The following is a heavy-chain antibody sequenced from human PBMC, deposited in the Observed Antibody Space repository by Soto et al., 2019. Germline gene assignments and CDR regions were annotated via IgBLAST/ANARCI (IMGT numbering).Heavy chain of an antibody. CDR3: AREVQVHTPAFVY. J-gene: IGHJ4*02. Sequence: QVQLVQSGAEMKKPGSSVKVSCQSSGGTFNTYGMNGVRQAPGQGPEWMGDISPMFGAANYAPKFQGRVTITADESTGTSYMQLSSLTSEDTALYFCAREVQVHTPAFVYWGQGTLVTVSS. V-gene: IGHV1-69*19. D-gene: IGHD3-10*01. CDR1: GGTFNTYG. CDR2: ISPMFGAA.